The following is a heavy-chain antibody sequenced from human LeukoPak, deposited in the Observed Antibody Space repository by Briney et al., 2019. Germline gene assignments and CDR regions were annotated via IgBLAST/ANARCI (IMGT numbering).Heavy chain of an antibody. J-gene: IGHJ4*02. Sequence: SETLCLTCAVSGGSIGVDYWNWVRQPAGKGLEWIGRIYTSGGTNYNPSLKSRVTMSVDTLNNQISLKLRSVTAADTAVFYCARGPHCSGGSCYSPAFDYWGQGTPVTVSS. CDR3: ARGPHCSGGSCYSPAFDY. D-gene: IGHD2-15*01. V-gene: IGHV4-4*07. CDR2: IYTSGGT. CDR1: GGSIGVDY.